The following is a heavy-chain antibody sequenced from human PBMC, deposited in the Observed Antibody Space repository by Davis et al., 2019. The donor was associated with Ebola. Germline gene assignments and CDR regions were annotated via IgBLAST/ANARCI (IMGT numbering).Heavy chain of an antibody. D-gene: IGHD3-16*02. CDR2: ISGSGGST. V-gene: IGHV3-23*01. J-gene: IGHJ4*02. Sequence: GESLKISCTDSVITFSSYAMTWVRQAPGKGLKWVSAISGSGGSTYYADSVKGRFTISRDNSKNTLYLQMNSLRAEDTAVYYCAKDARVITFGGVIVGVIDYWGQGTLVTVSS. CDR1: VITFSSYA. CDR3: AKDARVITFGGVIVGVIDY.